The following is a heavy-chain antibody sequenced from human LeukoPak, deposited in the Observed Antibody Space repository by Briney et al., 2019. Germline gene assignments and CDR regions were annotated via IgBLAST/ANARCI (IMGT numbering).Heavy chain of an antibody. CDR1: GFTFSSYG. D-gene: IGHD3-10*01. V-gene: IGHV3-33*01. CDR2: IWYDGSNK. CDR3: ARDADYYGSGSYPDY. Sequence: PGGYLRLSCAASGFTFSSYGMHGVGQAPGKGLEGVAVIWYDGSNKYYADSVKGRFTISRDNSKNTLYLQMNSLRAEDTAVYYCARDADYYGSGSYPDYWGQGTLVTVSP. J-gene: IGHJ4*02.